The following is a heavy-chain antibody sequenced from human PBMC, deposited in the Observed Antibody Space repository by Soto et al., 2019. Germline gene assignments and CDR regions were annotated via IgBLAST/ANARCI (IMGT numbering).Heavy chain of an antibody. CDR3: AKEKVGPFDY. CDR2: IYSGGYT. Sequence: EVQLVESGGGLIQPGGSLTLSCVASGFSVSSNHMNWVRQAPGKGLEWVSLIYSGGYTYYADSVKGRFTISRDNSKNTLFLQMNTLRVEDTAVYFCAKEKVGPFDYRGQGALVTVSS. J-gene: IGHJ4*02. V-gene: IGHV3-53*01. CDR1: GFSVSSNH.